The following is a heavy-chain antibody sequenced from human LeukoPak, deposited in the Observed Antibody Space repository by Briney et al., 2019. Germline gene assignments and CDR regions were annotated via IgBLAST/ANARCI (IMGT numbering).Heavy chain of an antibody. D-gene: IGHD3-3*01. J-gene: IGHJ5*02. CDR2: ISDTGGRT. CDR3: AKGGQDFDFGRFDL. Sequence: PGGSLRLSCASSGFSFSDSAVSWVRHSPGEGLKWVSSISDTGGRTYYADSVKGRFTITRDNSRNTVNLQMNGLRADDTARYYCAKGGQDFDFGRFDLWGQGILVIVSS. CDR1: GFSFSDSA. V-gene: IGHV3-23*01.